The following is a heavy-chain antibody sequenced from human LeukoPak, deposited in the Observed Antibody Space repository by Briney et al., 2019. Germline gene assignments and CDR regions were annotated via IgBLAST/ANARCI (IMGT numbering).Heavy chain of an antibody. CDR2: INHSGST. J-gene: IGHJ5*02. Sequence: SETLSLTCAVYGGSFSGYYWSWIRQPPGKGLEWIGEINHSGSTNYNPSLKSRVTISVDTSKNQFSLKLSSVTAADTAVYYCARLPTGFPNWFDPWGRGTLVTVSS. D-gene: IGHD7-27*01. V-gene: IGHV4-34*01. CDR3: ARLPTGFPNWFDP. CDR1: GGSFSGYY.